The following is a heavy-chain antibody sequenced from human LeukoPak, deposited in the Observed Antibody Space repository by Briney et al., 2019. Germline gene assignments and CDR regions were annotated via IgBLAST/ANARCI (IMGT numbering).Heavy chain of an antibody. CDR1: GFTFSSYG. V-gene: IGHV3-33*01. Sequence: PGRSLRLSCAASGFTFSSYGMHWVRQAPGKGLEWVAVIWYDGSNKYYADSVKGRFTISRENSKNTLYLQMNSLRAEDTAVYYCARDRVATITWYFDYWGQGTLVTVSS. CDR3: ARDRVATITWYFDY. CDR2: IWYDGSNK. D-gene: IGHD5-12*01. J-gene: IGHJ4*02.